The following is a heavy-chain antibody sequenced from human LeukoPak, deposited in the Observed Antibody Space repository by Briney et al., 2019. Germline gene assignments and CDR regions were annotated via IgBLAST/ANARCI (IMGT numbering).Heavy chain of an antibody. CDR3: ASYSGYYYRWFDP. Sequence: GASVKVSCKVSGYTLTELSMHWVRQAPGKGLEWMGGFDPEDGETIYAQKFQGRVTMTEDTSTDSAYMELSSLRSEDTAVYYCASYSGYYYRWFDPWGQGTLVTVSS. CDR1: GYTLTELS. D-gene: IGHD3-22*01. V-gene: IGHV1-24*01. CDR2: FDPEDGET. J-gene: IGHJ5*02.